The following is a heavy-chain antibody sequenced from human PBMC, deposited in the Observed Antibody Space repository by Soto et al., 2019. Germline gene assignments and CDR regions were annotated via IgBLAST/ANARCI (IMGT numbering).Heavy chain of an antibody. CDR2: IIPIFGTA. CDR3: ARAQKLLGGYSYGYVGYYYYGMDV. J-gene: IGHJ6*02. V-gene: IGHV1-69*13. D-gene: IGHD5-18*01. Sequence: ASVKVSCKASGGTFSSYAISWVRQAPGQGLEWMGGIIPIFGTANYAQKFQGRVTITADESTSTAYMELSSLRSEDTAVYYCARAQKLLGGYSYGYVGYYYYGMDVWGQGTTVTVSS. CDR1: GGTFSSYA.